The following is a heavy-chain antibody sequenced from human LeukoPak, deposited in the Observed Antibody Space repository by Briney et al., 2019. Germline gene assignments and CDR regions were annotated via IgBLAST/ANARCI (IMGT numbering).Heavy chain of an antibody. Sequence: ASXKVSCKASGYTFTNHHVHWVRQAPGQGREGMGIIKPSGGSTNYAQKFQGRGTMTRDKAKSTVYMELSSLRSDDTAVYYCARVWVDSGGWYNFDYWGQGTLVTVSS. CDR3: ARVWVDSGGWYNFDY. V-gene: IGHV1-46*01. J-gene: IGHJ4*02. CDR2: IKPSGGST. CDR1: GYTFTNHH. D-gene: IGHD6-19*01.